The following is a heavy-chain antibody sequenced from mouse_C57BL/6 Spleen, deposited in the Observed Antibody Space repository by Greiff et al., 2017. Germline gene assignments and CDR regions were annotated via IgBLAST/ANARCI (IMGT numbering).Heavy chain of an antibody. J-gene: IGHJ2*01. CDR3: TTSASYYYGSYYFDY. CDR2: IDPEDGDT. Sequence: EVQGVESGAELVRPGASVKLSCTASGFNIKDYYMHWVKQRPEQGLEWIGRIDPEDGDTEYAPKFQGKATMTADTSSNTAYLQLSSLTSEDTAVYYCTTSASYYYGSYYFDYWGQGTTLTVSS. V-gene: IGHV14-1*01. D-gene: IGHD1-1*01. CDR1: GFNIKDYY.